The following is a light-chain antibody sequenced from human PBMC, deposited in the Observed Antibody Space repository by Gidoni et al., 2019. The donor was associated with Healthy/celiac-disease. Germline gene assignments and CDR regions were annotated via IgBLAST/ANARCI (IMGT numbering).Light chain of an antibody. J-gene: IGLJ2*01. V-gene: IGLV2-14*03. CDR3: SSYTSSSTV. Sequence: QSALTQPASVSGSPRQSSTISCTGTSSDVGGYNSVSWYQQHPGKAPKLMIYDVSNRPSGVSNRFSGSKSGNTASLTISGLQAEDEADYYCSSYTSSSTVFGGGTKLTVL. CDR1: SSDVGGYNS. CDR2: DVS.